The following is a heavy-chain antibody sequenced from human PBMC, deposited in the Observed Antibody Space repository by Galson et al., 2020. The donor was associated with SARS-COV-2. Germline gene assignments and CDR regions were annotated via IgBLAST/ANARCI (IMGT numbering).Heavy chain of an antibody. V-gene: IGHV4-34*01. Sequence: SETLSLTCAVYGGSFSGYYWSWIRQPPGKGLEWIGEINHSGSTNYNPSLKSRVTISVDTSKNQFSLKLSSVTAADTAVYYCARGGGYSSSWYGRRYWFDPWGQGTLVTVSS. CDR3: ARGGGYSSSWYGRRYWFDP. D-gene: IGHD6-13*01. CDR1: GGSFSGYY. CDR2: INHSGST. J-gene: IGHJ5*02.